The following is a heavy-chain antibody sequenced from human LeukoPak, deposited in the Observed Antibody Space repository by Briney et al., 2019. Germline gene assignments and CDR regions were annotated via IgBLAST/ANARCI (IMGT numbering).Heavy chain of an antibody. Sequence: GGSLRLSCAASGFTFYNAWMTWVRQAPGKGLECVGRIKREVDGGTTDYAALGKGRFTISRDDSKQMLYLQMNSLKIEDTAVYYCTADTFDSSGCSCDHWGQGTLVTVSS. D-gene: IGHD3-22*01. J-gene: IGHJ4*02. CDR3: TADTFDSSGCSCDH. CDR2: IKREVDGGTT. CDR1: GFTFYNAW. V-gene: IGHV3-15*01.